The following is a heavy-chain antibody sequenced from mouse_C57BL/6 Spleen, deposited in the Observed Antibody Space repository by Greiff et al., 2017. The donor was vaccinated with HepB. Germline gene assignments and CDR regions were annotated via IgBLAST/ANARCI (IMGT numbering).Heavy chain of an antibody. Sequence: QVQLKESGAELVRPGASVTLSCKASGYTFTDYEMHWVKQTPVHGLEWIGAIDPETGGTAYNQKFKGKAILTADKSSSTAYMELRSLTSEDSAVYYCTRGDLTGTTGGWFAYWGQGTLVTVSA. CDR3: TRGDLTGTTGGWFAY. CDR2: IDPETGGT. J-gene: IGHJ3*01. D-gene: IGHD4-1*01. CDR1: GYTFTDYE. V-gene: IGHV1-15*01.